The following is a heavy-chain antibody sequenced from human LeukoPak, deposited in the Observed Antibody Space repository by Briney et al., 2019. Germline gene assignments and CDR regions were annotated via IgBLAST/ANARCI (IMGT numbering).Heavy chain of an antibody. CDR2: HRYSGDT. V-gene: IGHV4-39*01. D-gene: IGHD1/OR15-1a*01. CDR3: YLREQVSTHS. CDR1: GGSISSGTFS. J-gene: IGHJ4*02. Sequence: SSETLSLNCTVSGGSISSGTFSWGWIRQPPGKGLEWIGSHRYSGDTKYNPSLKSRLTMSTDTSKKQFSLKLNSVTAADTAVYYCYLREQVSTHSWGQGTLVTVSS.